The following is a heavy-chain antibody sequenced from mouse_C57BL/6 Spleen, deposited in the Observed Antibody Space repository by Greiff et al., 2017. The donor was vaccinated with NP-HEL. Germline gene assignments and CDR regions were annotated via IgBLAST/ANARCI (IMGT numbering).Heavy chain of an antibody. CDR1: GFTFNTYA. D-gene: IGHD3-2*02. J-gene: IGHJ2*01. V-gene: IGHV10-3*01. CDR3: VRDSSGYADY. Sequence: EVQLVESGGGLVQPKGSLKLSCAASGFTFNTYAMHWVRQAPGKGLEWVARISSKSSNYATYYADSVKDRFTISRDDSQSMLYLQMNNLKTEDTAMYYCVRDSSGYADYWGQGTTLTVSS. CDR2: ISSKSSNYAT.